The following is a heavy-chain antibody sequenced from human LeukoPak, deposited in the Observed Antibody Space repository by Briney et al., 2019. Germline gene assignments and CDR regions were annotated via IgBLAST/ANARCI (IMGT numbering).Heavy chain of an antibody. CDR2: IYHSGST. V-gene: IGHV4-30-2*01. CDR3: ARWLGYSSSSIYDY. Sequence: SETLSLTCTVSGGSISSSNYHWGWIRQPPGKGLEWIGYIYHSGSTYYNPSLKSRVTISVDRSKNQFSLKLSSVTAADTAVYYCARWLGYSSSSIYDYWGQGTLVTVSS. CDR1: GGSISSSNYH. J-gene: IGHJ4*02. D-gene: IGHD6-6*01.